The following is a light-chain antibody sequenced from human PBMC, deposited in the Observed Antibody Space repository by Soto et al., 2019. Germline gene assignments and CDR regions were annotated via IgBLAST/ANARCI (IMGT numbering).Light chain of an antibody. Sequence: DIQMTQSPPSLSPSVGDKVTITCRTSQDIRTFLNWYRQKPGKAPELLMYYASTLQSGVSSRLNGSGSGTYFTLTLTSLQPEDSATYYCQQSYTAPYTFGQGTKL. CDR3: QQSYTAPYT. CDR2: YAS. J-gene: IGKJ2*01. V-gene: IGKV1-39*01. CDR1: QDIRTF.